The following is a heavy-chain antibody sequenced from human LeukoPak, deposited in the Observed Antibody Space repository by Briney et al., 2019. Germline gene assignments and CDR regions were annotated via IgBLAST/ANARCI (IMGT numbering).Heavy chain of an antibody. V-gene: IGHV4-34*01. J-gene: IGHJ4*02. Sequence: PSETLSLTCAVYGGSFSGYYWSWIRQPPGKGLEWIGEINHSGSTNYNPSLKSRVTKSVDTSKNQFSLKLSSVTAADTAVYYCARSLRGLAAAGTFDYWGQGTLVTVSS. CDR2: INHSGST. CDR3: ARSLRGLAAAGTFDY. D-gene: IGHD6-13*01. CDR1: GGSFSGYY.